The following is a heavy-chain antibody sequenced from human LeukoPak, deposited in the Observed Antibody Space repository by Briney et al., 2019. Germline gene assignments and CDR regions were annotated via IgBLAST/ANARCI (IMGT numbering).Heavy chain of an antibody. J-gene: IGHJ4*02. CDR1: GFTFSSYA. D-gene: IGHD3-3*01. Sequence: PGGSLRLSCAASGFTFSSYAMSWVRQAPGKGLEWVSAISGSGGSTYYADSVKGRFTISRDNSKNSLYLQMNSLRAEDTAVYYCARAISYDFWSGYYHAPGYWGQGTLVTVSS. V-gene: IGHV3-23*01. CDR3: ARAISYDFWSGYYHAPGY. CDR2: ISGSGGST.